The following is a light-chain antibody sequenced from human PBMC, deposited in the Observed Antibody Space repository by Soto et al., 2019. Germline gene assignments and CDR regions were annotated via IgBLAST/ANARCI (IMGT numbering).Light chain of an antibody. CDR2: DAS. Sequence: PGERATLSCRASQSVDSKDLAWYQQKPGQAPRLLIYDASNRATGIPARFSGSGSGTDFTLTISSLEPEDFAVYYCQQRSNWPPITFGQGTRLEIK. CDR1: QSVDSKD. V-gene: IGKV3-11*01. J-gene: IGKJ5*01. CDR3: QQRSNWPPIT.